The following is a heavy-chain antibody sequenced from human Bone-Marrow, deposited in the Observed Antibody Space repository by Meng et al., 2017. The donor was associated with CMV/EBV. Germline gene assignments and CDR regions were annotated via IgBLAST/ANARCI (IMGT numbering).Heavy chain of an antibody. J-gene: IGHJ4*02. CDR3: TRGSGNYYNGGYFAY. CDR2: IRNKPQGGTI. D-gene: IGHD1-7*01. V-gene: IGHV3-49*04. CDR1: GYSFTSYW. Sequence: RALKISCKGSGYSFTSYWIGWVRLAPGKGLEWVAFIRNKPQGGTIEYAASVKGRFTISRDEANNLAHLQMDSLKTEDTGIYYCTRGSGNYYNGGYFAYWGQGTLVTVSS.